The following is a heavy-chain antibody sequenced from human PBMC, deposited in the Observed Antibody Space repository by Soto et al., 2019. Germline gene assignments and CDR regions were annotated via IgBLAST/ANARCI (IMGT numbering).Heavy chain of an antibody. V-gene: IGHV1-2*02. Sequence: GASVKVSCKASGYTFTGYYMHWVRQAPGQGLEWMGWINPNSGGTNYAQKFQGRVTMTRDTSISTAYMEQSRLRSDDTAVYYCRAFGYCSSTSCYSAVVDYWGQGTLVTVSS. CDR1: GYTFTGYY. J-gene: IGHJ4*02. CDR2: INPNSGGT. CDR3: RAFGYCSSTSCYSAVVDY. D-gene: IGHD2-2*01.